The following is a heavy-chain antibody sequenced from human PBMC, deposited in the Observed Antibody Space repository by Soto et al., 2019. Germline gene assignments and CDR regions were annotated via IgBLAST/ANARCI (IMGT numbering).Heavy chain of an antibody. CDR2: INSDGSST. CDR3: GRDWRTGGPYY. D-gene: IGHD3-3*01. Sequence: EVQLVESGGVVVQPGGSLRVSCAASGFTFSSYWMHWVRQAPGKGLVWVSRINSDGSSTNYADSVKGRFTISRDNAKNTLYLQMNRLRAEDTAVYYCGRDWRTGGPYYWGQGNLVTVAS. V-gene: IGHV3-74*01. CDR1: GFTFSSYW. J-gene: IGHJ4*02.